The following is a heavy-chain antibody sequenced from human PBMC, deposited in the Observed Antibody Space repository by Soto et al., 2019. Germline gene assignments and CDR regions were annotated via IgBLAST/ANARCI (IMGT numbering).Heavy chain of an antibody. CDR2: IKNASGDT. D-gene: IGHD2-2*01. CDR3: ARRSSTYLNEVIFDP. Sequence: QGQLVQSGPEVMRPGASVRVSCKGSRYTFTSYDIFWVRQSPGQGLEWMGGIKNASGDTDYAQKFRGRVAMTRHTSISTAYMELNNLVSDNTAVYYCARRSSTYLNEVIFDPWGQGTLVTVAS. V-gene: IGHV1-2*02. J-gene: IGHJ5*02. CDR1: RYTFTSYD.